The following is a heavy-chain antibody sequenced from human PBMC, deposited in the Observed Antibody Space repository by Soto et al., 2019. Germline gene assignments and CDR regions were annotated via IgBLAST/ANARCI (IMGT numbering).Heavy chain of an antibody. Sequence: PGGSLRLSCAASGFPFSSYAMSWVRQAPGKGLEWVSAISGSGGSTFYADSVKGRSTISRDNSKNTLYLQMNSLRAEDTAVYYCAKMELVVVAATPLPYWGQGTLVTVSS. D-gene: IGHD2-15*01. CDR1: GFPFSSYA. V-gene: IGHV3-23*01. CDR3: AKMELVVVAATPLPY. CDR2: ISGSGGST. J-gene: IGHJ4*02.